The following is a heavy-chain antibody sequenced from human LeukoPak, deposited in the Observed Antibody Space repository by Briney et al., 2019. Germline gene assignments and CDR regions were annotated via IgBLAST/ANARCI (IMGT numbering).Heavy chain of an antibody. J-gene: IGHJ3*02. D-gene: IGHD1-26*01. Sequence: PSETLSLTCTVSGGSISSYYWSWIRQPPGKGLEWIGYIYYSGSTNYNPSLKSRVTISVDTSKNQFSLKLSSVTAADTAVYYCARKGEWHSGSLQTVDAFDIWGQGTMVTVSS. CDR1: GGSISSYY. CDR2: IYYSGST. CDR3: ARKGEWHSGSLQTVDAFDI. V-gene: IGHV4-59*01.